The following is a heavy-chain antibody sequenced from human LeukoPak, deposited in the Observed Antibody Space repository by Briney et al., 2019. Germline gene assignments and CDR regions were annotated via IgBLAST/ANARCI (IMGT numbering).Heavy chain of an antibody. CDR3: VRSGYDYDWFDP. V-gene: IGHV1-69*08. Sequence: GASVKVSRKASGYTFTGYYMHWVRQAPGQGLEWMGRIIAILDTAHYAQKFQGRFTITADKSTTTVYMELSSLRSDDTAVYYCVRSGYDYDWFDPWGQGTLVTVSS. CDR1: GYTFTGYY. CDR2: IIAILDTA. J-gene: IGHJ5*02. D-gene: IGHD5-12*01.